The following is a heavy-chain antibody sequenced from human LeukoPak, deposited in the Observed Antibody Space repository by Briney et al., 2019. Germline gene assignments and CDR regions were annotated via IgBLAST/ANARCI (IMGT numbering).Heavy chain of an antibody. CDR1: GFTFDDYA. V-gene: IGHV3-9*01. D-gene: IGHD6-19*01. J-gene: IGHJ3*02. CDR3: AKAFPPSRYSSGWYGDAFDI. CDR2: ISWNSGSI. Sequence: GGSLRLSCAASGFTFDDYAMHWVRQAPGKGLEWVSGISWNSGSIGYADSVKGRFTISRDNAKNSLYLQMNSLRAEDTALYYCAKAFPPSRYSSGWYGDAFDIWGQGTMVTVSS.